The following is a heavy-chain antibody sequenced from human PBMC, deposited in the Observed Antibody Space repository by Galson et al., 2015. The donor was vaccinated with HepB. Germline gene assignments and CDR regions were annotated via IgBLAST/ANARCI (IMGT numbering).Heavy chain of an antibody. J-gene: IGHJ4*02. CDR3: AKDKHLTTVTPQLDY. Sequence: SLRLSCAASGFTFDDYAMHWVRQAPGKGLEWVSGISWNSGSIGYADSVKGRFTISRDNAKNSLYLQMNSLRAEDTALYYCAKDKHLTTVTPQLDYWGQGTLVTVSS. CDR2: ISWNSGSI. V-gene: IGHV3-9*01. D-gene: IGHD4-17*01. CDR1: GFTFDDYA.